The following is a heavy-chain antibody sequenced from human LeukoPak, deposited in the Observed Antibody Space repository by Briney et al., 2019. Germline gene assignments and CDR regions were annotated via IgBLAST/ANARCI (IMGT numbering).Heavy chain of an antibody. D-gene: IGHD6-19*01. J-gene: IGHJ6*04. Sequence: GSSVKVSCKASGGTFSSYAISWVRQAPGQGLEWMGGIIPIFGTANYAQKFQGRVTITADESTSTAYIELSSLRSEDTAVYYCASTAVAGLYYYYGMDVWGKGTTVTVSS. CDR3: ASTAVAGLYYYYGMDV. CDR2: IIPIFGTA. CDR1: GGTFSSYA. V-gene: IGHV1-69*01.